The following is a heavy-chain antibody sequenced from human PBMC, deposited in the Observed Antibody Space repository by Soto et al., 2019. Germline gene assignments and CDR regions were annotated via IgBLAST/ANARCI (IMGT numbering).Heavy chain of an antibody. Sequence: EVQLVESGGGLVQPGGSLRLSCAASGFTFSSYAMHWVRQAPGKGLEYVSTINNNGGNTYYANSVKGRFTISRDNSKNTLYLQMGSLRAEDMAVYYCATTIAAAGGYYFNYWGQGTLVTVSS. J-gene: IGHJ4*02. CDR3: ATTIAAAGGYYFNY. CDR1: GFTFSSYA. D-gene: IGHD6-13*01. CDR2: INNNGGNT. V-gene: IGHV3-64*01.